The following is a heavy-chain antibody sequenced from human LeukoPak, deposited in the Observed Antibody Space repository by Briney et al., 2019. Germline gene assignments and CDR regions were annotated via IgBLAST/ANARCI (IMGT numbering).Heavy chain of an antibody. J-gene: IGHJ5*02. CDR1: GGSISSHY. CDR3: ARDRGFCTNCVCHFYNWFDP. V-gene: IGHV4-59*11. D-gene: IGHD2-8*01. CDR2: IYYSGST. Sequence: SETLSLTCTVSGGSISSHYWSWIRQPPGKGLEWIGYIYYSGSTNYNPSLKSRVTISVDTSKNQFSLKLSSVTAADTAVYYCARDRGFCTNCVCHFYNWFDPWGQGTLVTVSS.